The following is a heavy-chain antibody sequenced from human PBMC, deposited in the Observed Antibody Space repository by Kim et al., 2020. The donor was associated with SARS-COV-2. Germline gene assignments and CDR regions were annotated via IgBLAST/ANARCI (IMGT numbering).Heavy chain of an antibody. CDR1: GLTLSGSA. J-gene: IGHJ3*02. Sequence: GGSLRLSCAASGLTLSGSAMHWVRQASGTGLEWVGRIRSKSNSYETAYAASVEGRFTISRDDSKNTAYLQMNSLKTEDTAMYYCARGPPYSESYWDAFDIWGQGTMVTVSS. D-gene: IGHD1-26*01. V-gene: IGHV3-73*01. CDR3: ARGPPYSESYWDAFDI. CDR2: IRSKSNSYET.